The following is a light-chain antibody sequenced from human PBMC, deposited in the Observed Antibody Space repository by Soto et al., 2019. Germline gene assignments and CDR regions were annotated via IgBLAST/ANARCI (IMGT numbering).Light chain of an antibody. CDR2: DVT. Sequence: QSVLTQPASVSGSPGQSISISCLGTSSDVGAFNYVSWYQHHPGKAPQLIIYDVTSWPSGVSSRFSASKSGNTASLTISGLQAEDEADYYCSSYTTRNTEVFGSGTKLTVL. J-gene: IGLJ1*01. CDR3: SSYTTRNTEV. V-gene: IGLV2-14*03. CDR1: SSDVGAFNY.